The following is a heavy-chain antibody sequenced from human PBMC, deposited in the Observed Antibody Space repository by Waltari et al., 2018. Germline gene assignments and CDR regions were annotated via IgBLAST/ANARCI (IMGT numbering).Heavy chain of an antibody. J-gene: IGHJ4*02. CDR3: ARDRGRGLYLDT. CDR1: GDSMSTSDY. V-gene: IGHV4-4*02. D-gene: IGHD1-1*01. CDR2: VRGDGTT. Sequence: QLQLQESGPGLVKPSGTLSLICAVSGDSMSTSDYWSWVRQPPGKGLEGIGQVRGDGTTNYTPSFASRVTMSLDTSTYHFALKLTSATAADTALCYCARDRGRGLYLDTWGQGTLVTVSP.